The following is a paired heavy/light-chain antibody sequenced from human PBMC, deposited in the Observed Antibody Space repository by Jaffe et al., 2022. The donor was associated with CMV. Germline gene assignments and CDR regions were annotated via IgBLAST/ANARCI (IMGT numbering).Heavy chain of an antibody. J-gene: IGHJ6*02. CDR2: LYSGGNT. CDR1: GFPVSNNY. Sequence: EVRLVESGGGLIQPGGSLRLSCVASGFPVSNNYMAWVRQAPGKGLEWVSVLYSGGNTFYADSVKGRFTISRDSFKNTLYLQMNRLRVDDTAVYYCARDKYYFGSSSHYSSGYFRHAMDVWGQGTTVTVSS. D-gene: IGHD3-22*01. CDR3: ARDKYYFGSSSHYSSGYFRHAMDV. V-gene: IGHV3-53*01.
Light chain of an antibody. CDR1: QNIGNY. CDR2: GVS. V-gene: IGKV1-39*01. CDR3: QQSYSTPEVIT. Sequence: DIPMTQSPSSLSASVGDRVTITCRASQNIGNYLNWFQQKPGKAPKLLINGVSNLESGVPSRFSGAGSGTDFTLTISSLQPEDFGIYYCQQSYSTPEVITFGPGTKVEMK. J-gene: IGKJ3*01.